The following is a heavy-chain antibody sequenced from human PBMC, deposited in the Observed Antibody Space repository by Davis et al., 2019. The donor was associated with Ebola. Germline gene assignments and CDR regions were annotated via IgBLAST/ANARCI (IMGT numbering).Heavy chain of an antibody. D-gene: IGHD2/OR15-2a*01. CDR2: IYYSGST. Sequence: PSETLSLTCTVSGGSISSYYWSWIRQHPGKGLEWIGYIYYSGSTYYNPSLKSRVTISVDTSKNQFSLKLSSVTAADTAVYYCARGSIRGYYFDYWGQGTLVTVSS. V-gene: IGHV4-59*06. CDR3: ARGSIRGYYFDY. J-gene: IGHJ4*02. CDR1: GGSISSYY.